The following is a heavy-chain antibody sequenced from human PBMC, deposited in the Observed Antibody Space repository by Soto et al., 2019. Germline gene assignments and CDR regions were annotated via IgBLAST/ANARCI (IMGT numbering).Heavy chain of an antibody. D-gene: IGHD6-13*01. V-gene: IGHV3-21*01. Sequence: EVQLVESGGGLVKPGGSLRLSCAASGFTFSSYSMNWVRQAPGKGLEWVSSISSSSSYIYYADSVKGRFTISRDNAKNSLYLQMNSLRGEDTAVDYCARPNSSSLGLDWGQGTLVTVSS. CDR3: ARPNSSSLGLD. CDR1: GFTFSSYS. J-gene: IGHJ4*02. CDR2: ISSSSSYI.